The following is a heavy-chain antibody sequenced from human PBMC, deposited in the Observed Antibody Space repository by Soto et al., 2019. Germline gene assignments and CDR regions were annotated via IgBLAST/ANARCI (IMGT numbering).Heavy chain of an antibody. CDR1: GFSLSTSGVG. J-gene: IGHJ4*02. V-gene: IGHV2-5*01. CDR3: AHSPKYSSGWYTGGGEFDY. D-gene: IGHD6-19*01. Sequence: SGPTLVNPTQTLTLTCTFSGFSLSTSGVGVGWIRQPPGKALEWLALIYWNDDKSYSPSLKGRPTITKDTSKNQVVLTMTNMDPVDTATYYCAHSPKYSSGWYTGGGEFDYWGQGTLVTVSS. CDR2: IYWNDDK.